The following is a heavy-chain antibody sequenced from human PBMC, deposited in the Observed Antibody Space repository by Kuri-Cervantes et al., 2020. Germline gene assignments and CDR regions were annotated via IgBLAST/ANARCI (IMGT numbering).Heavy chain of an antibody. D-gene: IGHD3-10*01. CDR3: AREAPSWYGSGDWYFDL. CDR2: INPNSGGT. CDR1: GYTFTGYY. Sequence: ASVKVSCKASGYTFTGYYMHWMRQAPGQGLEWMGWINPNSGGTNYAQKFQDRVTMTRDTSISTAYMELSRLRSDDTAVYYCAREAPSWYGSGDWYFDLWGRGTLVTVSS. J-gene: IGHJ2*01. V-gene: IGHV1-2*02.